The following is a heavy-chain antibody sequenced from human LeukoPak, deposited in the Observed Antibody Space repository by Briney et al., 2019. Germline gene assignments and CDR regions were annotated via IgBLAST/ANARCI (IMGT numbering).Heavy chain of an antibody. D-gene: IGHD2-2*01. CDR1: GYTFTSYY. CDR2: INPSGGST. Sequence: ASVKVSCKASGYTFTSYYMHWVRQAPGRGLEWMGIINPSGGSTSYAQKFQGRVTMTRDMSTSTVYMELSSLRSEDTAVYYCARDFSSTVGYWGQGTLVTVSS. V-gene: IGHV1-46*01. CDR3: ARDFSSTVGY. J-gene: IGHJ4*02.